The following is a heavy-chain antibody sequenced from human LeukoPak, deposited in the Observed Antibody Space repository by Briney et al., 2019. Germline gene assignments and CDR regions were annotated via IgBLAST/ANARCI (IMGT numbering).Heavy chain of an antibody. Sequence: SETLSLTCTVSGGSISSSSYYWGWIRQPPGKGLEWIGSIYYGGSTYYNPSLKSRVTISVDTSKNQFSLKLSSVTAADTAVYYCARHGANGYSYGYNWFDPWGQGTLVTVSS. CDR3: ARHGANGYSYGYNWFDP. D-gene: IGHD5-18*01. V-gene: IGHV4-39*01. CDR1: GGSISSSSYY. J-gene: IGHJ5*02. CDR2: IYYGGST.